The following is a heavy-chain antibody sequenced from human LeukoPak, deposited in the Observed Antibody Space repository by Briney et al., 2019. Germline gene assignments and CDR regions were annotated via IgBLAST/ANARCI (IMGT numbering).Heavy chain of an antibody. CDR1: GYTFTSYG. V-gene: IGHV1-18*01. CDR3: ARDTRFLEWLYGMDV. J-gene: IGHJ6*02. Sequence: WASVKVSCKASGYTFTSYGISWVRQAPGQGLEWMGWISAYNGNTNYAQKLQGRVTMTTDTSTSTAYMELRSLRSDDTAVYYCARDTRFLEWLYGMDVWGQGTTVTVSS. CDR2: ISAYNGNT. D-gene: IGHD3-3*01.